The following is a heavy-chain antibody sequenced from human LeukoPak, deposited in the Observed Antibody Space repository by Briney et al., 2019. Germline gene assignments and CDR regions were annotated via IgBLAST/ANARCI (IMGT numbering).Heavy chain of an antibody. V-gene: IGHV4-34*01. CDR1: GGSFSGYY. CDR2: INHSGST. D-gene: IGHD2-2*01. CDR3: GCCSSTSRGVDY. Sequence: SETLSLTCAVYGGSFSGYYWSWIRQPPGKGLEWIGEINHSGSTNYNPSLKSRVTISVDTSKNQFSLKLSSVTAADTAVYYCGCCSSTSRGVDYWGQGTLVTVSS. J-gene: IGHJ4*02.